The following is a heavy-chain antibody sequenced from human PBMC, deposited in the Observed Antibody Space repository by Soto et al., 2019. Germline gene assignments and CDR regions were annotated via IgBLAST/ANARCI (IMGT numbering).Heavy chain of an antibody. J-gene: IGHJ6*02. CDR1: GGTFSSYA. Sequence: GASVKVSCKASGGTFSSYAISWVRQAPGQGLEWMGGIIPIFGTANYAQKFQGRVTITADESTSTAYMELSSLRSEDTAVYYGARAWGYYDFWSGYYPRQPYYYYYGMDVWGQGTTVTVSS. CDR2: IIPIFGTA. CDR3: ARAWGYYDFWSGYYPRQPYYYYYGMDV. V-gene: IGHV1-69*13. D-gene: IGHD3-3*01.